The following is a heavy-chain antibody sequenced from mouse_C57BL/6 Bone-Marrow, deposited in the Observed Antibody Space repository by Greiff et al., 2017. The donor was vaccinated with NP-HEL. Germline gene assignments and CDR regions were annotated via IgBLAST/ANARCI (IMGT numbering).Heavy chain of an antibody. V-gene: IGHV1-61*01. Sequence: QVQLQQPGAELVRPGSSVKLSCKASGYTFTSYWMDWVKQRPGQGLEWIGNIYPSDSEPHSHQKFKDKATLTVDKSSSTAYMQLSSLTSEDSAVYYCARRPLYYGRGDYWGQGTTLTVSS. J-gene: IGHJ2*01. CDR3: ARRPLYYGRGDY. CDR2: IYPSDSEP. D-gene: IGHD1-1*01. CDR1: GYTFTSYW.